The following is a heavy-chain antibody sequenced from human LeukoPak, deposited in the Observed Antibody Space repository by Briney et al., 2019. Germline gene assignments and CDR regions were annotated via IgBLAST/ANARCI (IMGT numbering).Heavy chain of an antibody. D-gene: IGHD3-10*01. V-gene: IGHV3-30*02. J-gene: IGHJ4*02. Sequence: GGSLRLSCAASGFIFSTYGMHWVRQAPGKGLEWVAFIRNDGSDKYYAVSVKGRFTITRDNSKNTLYLQMNSLRAEDTALYYCAKDRAFGQFLWGNDYWGQGTLVTVSS. CDR3: AKDRAFGQFLWGNDY. CDR2: IRNDGSDK. CDR1: GFIFSTYG.